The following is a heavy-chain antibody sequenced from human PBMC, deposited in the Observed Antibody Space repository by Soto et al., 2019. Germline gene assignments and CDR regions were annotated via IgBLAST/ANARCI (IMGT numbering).Heavy chain of an antibody. D-gene: IGHD2-15*01. Sequence: QITLKESGPTLVKPTQTLTLTCTLSGFSLSTSGVGVGWIRQPPGKALEWLALIYWDEDKRYSPSLKSRLTISQDTSTNEVVLTMTNMDPVDTGTYYCAHKGGRGAGMDVWGQGATVTVSS. CDR3: AHKGGRGAGMDV. J-gene: IGHJ6*02. V-gene: IGHV2-5*02. CDR1: GFSLSTSGVG. CDR2: IYWDEDK.